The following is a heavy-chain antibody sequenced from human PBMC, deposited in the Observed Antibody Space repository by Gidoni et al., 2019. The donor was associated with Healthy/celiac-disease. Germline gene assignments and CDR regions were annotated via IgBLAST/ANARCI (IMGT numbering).Heavy chain of an antibody. CDR2: ISSSSSYI. CDR1: GFTFSSYS. V-gene: IGHV3-21*01. J-gene: IGHJ5*02. CDR3: ARDSGDGYDFLENWFDP. D-gene: IGHD3-3*01. Sequence: EVQLVESGGGLVKPGGSLRLSCAASGFTFSSYSMNWVRQAPGKGLEWVSSISSSSSYIYYADSVKGRFTISRDNAKNSLYLQMNSLRAEDTAVYYCARDSGDGYDFLENWFDPWGQGTLVTVSS.